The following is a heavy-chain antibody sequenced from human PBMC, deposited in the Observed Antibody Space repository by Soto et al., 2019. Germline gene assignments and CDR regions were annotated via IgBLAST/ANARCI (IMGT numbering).Heavy chain of an antibody. Sequence: SVKVSCKTSGGTFSSYAISWVRQAPGQGLEWMGGIVPIVGTTTYAQKFQGRFTISRDSARNTVYLQMNGLRVDDTAAYYCARVGPYDSQSYMFRYDRFDPWGQGTQVTVSS. D-gene: IGHD3-10*01. CDR3: ARVGPYDSQSYMFRYDRFDP. CDR1: GGTFSSYA. V-gene: IGHV1-69*06. CDR2: IVPIVGTT. J-gene: IGHJ5*02.